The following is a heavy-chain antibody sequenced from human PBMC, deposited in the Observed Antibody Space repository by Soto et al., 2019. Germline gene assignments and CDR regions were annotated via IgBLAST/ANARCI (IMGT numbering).Heavy chain of an antibody. D-gene: IGHD6-13*01. V-gene: IGHV3-33*01. Sequence: PGGSVRLSXAASGFTFSIYGMHWVRQAPGKGPEWVAVIRYDGSNKYYADPVKGRFTISRDNSKNTLYLQVNSLRDEDTAVYYCAIDCSSTLDALDVRGQGTTGTVSS. CDR1: GFTFSIYG. CDR3: AIDCSSTLDALDV. J-gene: IGHJ6*02. CDR2: IRYDGSNK.